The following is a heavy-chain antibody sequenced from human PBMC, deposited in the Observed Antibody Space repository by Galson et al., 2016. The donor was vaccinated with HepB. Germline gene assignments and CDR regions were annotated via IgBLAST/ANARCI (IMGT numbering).Heavy chain of an antibody. CDR2: VWFDGTTR. CDR1: GFSFSNYV. CDR3: AREADRSGYYSHYYFVY. Sequence: SPRLSCAASGFSFSNYVMHWVRQAPGKGLEWVAAVWFDGTTRYYADSVKGRFTISRDSSKSTLYLQMNSLRAEDTAVYYCAREADRSGYYSHYYFVYWGQGTLVTVSS. J-gene: IGHJ4*02. V-gene: IGHV3-33*01. D-gene: IGHD3-22*01.